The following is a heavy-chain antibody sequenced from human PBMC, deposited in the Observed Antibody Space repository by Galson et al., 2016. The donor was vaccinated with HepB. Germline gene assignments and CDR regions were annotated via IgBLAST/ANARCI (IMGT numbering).Heavy chain of an antibody. CDR1: GFTFSSYG. CDR2: ISYAGSPT. Sequence: SLRLSCAASGFTFSSYGMHWARQAPGKGLEWVASISYAGSPTYYADSVKGRFTISRDNSKNTLYLQMNSLRAEDSAVYYCAKPNTAGSSSYFDAWGQGTLVTVSS. V-gene: IGHV3-30*18. D-gene: IGHD5-18*01. CDR3: AKPNTAGSSSYFDA. J-gene: IGHJ4*02.